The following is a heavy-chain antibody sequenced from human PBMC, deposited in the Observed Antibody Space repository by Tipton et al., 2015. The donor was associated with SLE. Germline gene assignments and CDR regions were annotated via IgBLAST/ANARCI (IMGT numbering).Heavy chain of an antibody. V-gene: IGHV4-31*03. D-gene: IGHD3-10*01. CDR1: GGPISSGGYY. CDR3: ARDRGKSPDI. Sequence: TLSLTCTVSGGPISSGGYYCSWIRQHPGKGLEWIGYIYYSGSTYYNPSLKSRVTISVDTSKNQFSLKLSSVTAADTAVYYCARDRGKSPDIWGQGTMVTVSS. J-gene: IGHJ3*02. CDR2: IYYSGST.